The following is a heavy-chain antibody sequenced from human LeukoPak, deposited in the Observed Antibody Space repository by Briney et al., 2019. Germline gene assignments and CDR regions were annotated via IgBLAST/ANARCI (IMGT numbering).Heavy chain of an antibody. V-gene: IGHV3-30*04. CDR1: GFTFSAYA. CDR2: ISYDETNY. J-gene: IGHJ1*01. Sequence: GGSLRLSCTASGFTFSAYAMHWVRQAPGKGLEWVAVISYDETNYYYAESVKGRFSISRDDSKNTLVLQMNSLTTEDTGVYYCARARTGSYYSTFEHWGPGTLVSVSS. CDR3: ARARTGSYYSTFEH. D-gene: IGHD1-26*01.